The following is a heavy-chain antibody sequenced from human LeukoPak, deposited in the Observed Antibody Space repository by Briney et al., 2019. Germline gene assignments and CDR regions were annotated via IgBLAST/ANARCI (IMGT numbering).Heavy chain of an antibody. CDR1: GYSFTSYW. V-gene: IGHV5-51*01. D-gene: IGHD3-22*01. CDR2: IYPGDSDT. J-gene: IGHJ4*02. CDR3: AMGLNNYYDSSGLDY. Sequence: GESLKISCKGSGYSFTSYWIGWVRQMPGKGLEWMGIIYPGDSDTRCSPSFQGQVTISADKSISTAYLQWSSLKASDTAMYYCAMGLNNYYDSSGLDYWGQGTLVTVSS.